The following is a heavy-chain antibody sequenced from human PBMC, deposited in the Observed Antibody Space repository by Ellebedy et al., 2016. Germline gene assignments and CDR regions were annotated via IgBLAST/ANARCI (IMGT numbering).Heavy chain of an antibody. CDR3: ARGGDTVTRRYYFDY. CDR1: GFSVSNYY. Sequence: GESLKISCAASGFSVSNYYMNWVRQAPGKGLEWVSVIYSGGVTYYADSVKGRFTISRDNSKNTLYLQMNSLRAEDTADYYCARGGDTVTRRYYFDYWGQGNLVTVS. D-gene: IGHD4-17*01. V-gene: IGHV3-53*01. J-gene: IGHJ4*02. CDR2: IYSGGVT.